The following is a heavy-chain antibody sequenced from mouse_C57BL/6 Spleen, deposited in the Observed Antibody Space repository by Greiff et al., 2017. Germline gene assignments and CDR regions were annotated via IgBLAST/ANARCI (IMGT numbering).Heavy chain of an antibody. V-gene: IGHV1-64*01. CDR2: IHPNSGST. CDR1: GYTFTSYW. D-gene: IGHD1-1*01. CDR3: AGYYGSSSGFDY. Sequence: QVQLQQPGAELVKPGASVKLSCKASGYTFTSYWMHWVKQRPGQGLEWIGMIHPNSGSTNYNEKFKSKATLTVDKSSSTAYMQLSSLTSEDSAVYYCAGYYGSSSGFDYWGQGTTLTVSS. J-gene: IGHJ2*01.